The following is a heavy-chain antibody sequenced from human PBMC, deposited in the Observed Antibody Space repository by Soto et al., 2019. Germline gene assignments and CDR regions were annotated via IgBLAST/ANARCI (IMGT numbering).Heavy chain of an antibody. V-gene: IGHV4-30-4*01. J-gene: IGHJ4*02. CDR3: ATMGTPATGLYFFDY. Sequence: SETLSLTCTVSGGYISSVNYYCSWIHQPPGKGLEWIGFISYSGSTYYSTSLKGRVTISVDTSKSQFSLNLSFVTAADTSVYYCATMGTPATGLYFFDYWGQGSLVTVS. CDR2: ISYSGST. D-gene: IGHD2-15*01. CDR1: GGYISSVNYY.